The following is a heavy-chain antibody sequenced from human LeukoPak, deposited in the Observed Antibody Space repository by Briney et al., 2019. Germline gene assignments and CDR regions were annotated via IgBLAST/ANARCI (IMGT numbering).Heavy chain of an antibody. D-gene: IGHD2-2*01. J-gene: IGHJ4*02. CDR2: IYYSGST. CDR3: ATGPVPGYFDY. CDR1: GGSISSYY. V-gene: IGHV4-59*01. Sequence: SQTLSLTCTVSGGSISSYYWSWIRQPPGKGLEWIGYIYYSGSTNYNPSLKSRVTISVDTSKNQFSLKLSSVTAADTAVYYCATGPVPGYFDYWGQGTLVTVSS.